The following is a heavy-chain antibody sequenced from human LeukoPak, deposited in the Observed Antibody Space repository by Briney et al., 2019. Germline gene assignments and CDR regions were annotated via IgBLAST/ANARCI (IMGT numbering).Heavy chain of an antibody. CDR3: ARETLNSGYAY. V-gene: IGHV4-31*03. J-gene: IGHJ4*02. D-gene: IGHD5-12*01. CDR1: GGSISSGGYY. CDR2: IYYSGST. Sequence: KPSQTLSLTCTVSGGSISSGGYYWSWIRQHPGKGLEWIGYIYYSGSTYYNPSLKSRVTISVDTSKNQFSLKLSSVTAAGTAVYYCARETLNSGYAYWGQGTLVAASS.